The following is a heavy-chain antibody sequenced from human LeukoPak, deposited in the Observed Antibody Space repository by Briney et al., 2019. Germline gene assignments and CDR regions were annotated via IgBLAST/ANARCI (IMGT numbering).Heavy chain of an antibody. Sequence: PGGSLRLSCAASGFTFSSYGMHWVRQAPGKGLEWVAFIRYDGSNKYYADSVKGRVTISRDNAKNSLYLQMNSLRAEDTAVYYCARVPYYYDSSSYGHDAFDIWGQGTMVTVSS. CDR1: GFTFSSYG. CDR2: IRYDGSNK. J-gene: IGHJ3*02. D-gene: IGHD3-22*01. V-gene: IGHV3-30*02. CDR3: ARVPYYYDSSSYGHDAFDI.